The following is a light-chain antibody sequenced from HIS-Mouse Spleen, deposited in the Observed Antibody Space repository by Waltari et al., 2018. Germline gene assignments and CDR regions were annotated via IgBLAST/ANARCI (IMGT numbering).Light chain of an antibody. CDR1: ALPKKY. CDR3: YSTDSSGNHRV. V-gene: IGLV3-10*01. CDR2: EDR. J-gene: IGLJ2*01. Sequence: SYELTQPPSVSVSPGQTARITCSGDALPKKYAYWYQQKSCQAPVLVIYEDRNRPSGIPERFPGSSSGTMATLTISGAQVEDEADYYCYSTDSSGNHRVFGGGTKLTVL.